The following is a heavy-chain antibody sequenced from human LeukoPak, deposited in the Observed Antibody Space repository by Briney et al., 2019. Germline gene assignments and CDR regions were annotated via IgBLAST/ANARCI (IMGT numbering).Heavy chain of an antibody. CDR2: ISGSGGST. D-gene: IGHD3-9*01. V-gene: IGHV3-23*01. Sequence: GGSLRLSCAASGFTFSNYAMSWVRQAPGKGLEWVSAISGSGGSTYYADSVKGRFTISRDNSKNTLYLQMNSLRAEDTVVYYCAKGAHYDILTGYSPFDYWGQGTLVTVSS. CDR3: AKGAHYDILTGYSPFDY. J-gene: IGHJ4*02. CDR1: GFTFSNYA.